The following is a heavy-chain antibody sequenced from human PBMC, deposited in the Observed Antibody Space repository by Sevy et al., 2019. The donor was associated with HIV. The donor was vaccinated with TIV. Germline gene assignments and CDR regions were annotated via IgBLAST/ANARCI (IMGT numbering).Heavy chain of an antibody. CDR2: IYHSASI. V-gene: IGHV4-30-4*01. D-gene: IGHD5-18*01. Sequence: SETLSLTCTVSGGAITSGDYYWNWIRQPPGKGLEWIGYIYHSASIFYNPSLQSRPIISQDTSKNQFSLKLSSGTAADTAGYFCARERGYTYLFMDIWGQGTPVTVSS. CDR3: ARERGYTYLFMDI. CDR1: GGAITSGDYY. J-gene: IGHJ4*02.